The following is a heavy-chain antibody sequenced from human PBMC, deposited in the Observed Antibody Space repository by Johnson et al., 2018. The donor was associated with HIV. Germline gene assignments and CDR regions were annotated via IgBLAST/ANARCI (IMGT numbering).Heavy chain of an antibody. D-gene: IGHD1-26*01. J-gene: IGHJ3*02. CDR3: VRDPGWGALDI. Sequence: VQLVESGGGEVQPGGSLRLSCAASGFSFSSTWMTWVRQAPGKGLEWVAFINADGSAKTYMDSARGRFTISRDNAENSLFLQIHSLRAEDTAVYYCVRDPGWGALDIWGHGTMVTVSS. CDR2: INADGSAK. CDR1: GFSFSSTW. V-gene: IGHV3-7*05.